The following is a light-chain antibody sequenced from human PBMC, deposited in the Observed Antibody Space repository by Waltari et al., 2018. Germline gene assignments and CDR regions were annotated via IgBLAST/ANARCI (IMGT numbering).Light chain of an antibody. CDR3: QQYNDWPKIT. CDR2: GAS. Sequence: EIVMTQSPATLSVSPGERATLSCRASQSVSRDLAWYQQKPGQAPRLLFHGASTRATGIPARFSGSGSGTDFTLSISSLQSEDFALYYCQQYNDWPKITFGQGTRLEIK. CDR1: QSVSRD. J-gene: IGKJ5*01. V-gene: IGKV3-15*01.